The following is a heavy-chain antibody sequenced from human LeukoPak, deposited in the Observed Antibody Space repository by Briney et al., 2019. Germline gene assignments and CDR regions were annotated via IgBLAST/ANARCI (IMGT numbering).Heavy chain of an antibody. CDR2: IYYSGST. J-gene: IGHJ6*03. CDR1: GGSISSYY. CDR3: ARGGGLGIGNYYYYYYMDV. V-gene: IGHV4-59*01. D-gene: IGHD3-16*01. Sequence: SETLSLTCTASGGSISSYYWSWIRQPPGKGLEWIGYIYYSGSTNYNPSLKSRVTISVDTSKNQFSLKLSSVTAADTAVYYCARGGGLGIGNYYYYYYMDVWGKGTTVTVSS.